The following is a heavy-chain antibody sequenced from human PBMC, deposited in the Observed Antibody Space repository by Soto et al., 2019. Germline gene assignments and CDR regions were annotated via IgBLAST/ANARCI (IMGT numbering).Heavy chain of an antibody. J-gene: IGHJ5*02. CDR3: ARGSSSWWLGVGFDP. CDR1: GGSFSGYY. V-gene: IGHV4-34*01. Sequence: QVQLQQWGAGLLKPSETLSLTCAVYGGSFSGYYWSWIRQPPGKGLEWIGEINHSGSTNYNPSLRGRVTIXXDXSXXQFSLKLRSVTAADTAVYYCARGSSSWWLGVGFDPWGQGTLVTVSS. D-gene: IGHD6-13*01. CDR2: INHSGST.